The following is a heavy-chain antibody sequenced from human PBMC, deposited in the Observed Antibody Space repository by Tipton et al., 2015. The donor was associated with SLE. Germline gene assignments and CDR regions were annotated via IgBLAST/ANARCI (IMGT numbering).Heavy chain of an antibody. CDR1: GGSISSGSYC. J-gene: IGHJ4*02. Sequence: TLSLTCTVSGGSISSGSYCWSWIRQPAGKGLEWIGYIYTSGSTNYNPSLKSRVTIPVDTSKNQFSLKLSSVTAADTAVYYCAPGDFWSRWGQGTLVTVSS. V-gene: IGHV4-61*09. CDR3: APGDFWSR. CDR2: IYTSGST. D-gene: IGHD3-3*01.